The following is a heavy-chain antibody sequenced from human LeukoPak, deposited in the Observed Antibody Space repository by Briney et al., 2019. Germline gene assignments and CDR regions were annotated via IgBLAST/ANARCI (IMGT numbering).Heavy chain of an antibody. D-gene: IGHD6-13*01. CDR1: GFTFSSYD. CDR3: ARGHSSSWEAFDI. J-gene: IGHJ3*02. CDR2: IGIAGDT. Sequence: GGSLRLSCAASGFTFSSYDMHWVRQATGKGLEWVSGIGIAGDTYYPGSVKGRFTISRENAKSSLYLQMNNLRAGGTAVYYCARGHSSSWEAFDIWGQGTMVTVSS. V-gene: IGHV3-13*04.